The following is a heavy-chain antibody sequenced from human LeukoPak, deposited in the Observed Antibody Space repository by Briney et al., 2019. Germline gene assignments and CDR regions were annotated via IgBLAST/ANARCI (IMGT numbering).Heavy chain of an antibody. V-gene: IGHV4-38-2*02. D-gene: IGHD3-22*01. J-gene: IGHJ4*02. CDR2: ISHDGTT. CDR3: ARDLSVYYYYYFDF. CDR1: DYSIGSGYS. Sequence: PSKTLSLTCTVSDYSIGSGYSWGWIRQPPGKGLEWIATISHDGTTFYNPSLKSRVTMTLDTSRNQFSLRLSSVTAADTAVYYCARDLSVYYYYYFDFWGQGTLVTVSS.